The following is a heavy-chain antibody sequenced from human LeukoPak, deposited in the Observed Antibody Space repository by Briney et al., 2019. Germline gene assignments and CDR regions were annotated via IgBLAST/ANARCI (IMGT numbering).Heavy chain of an antibody. J-gene: IGHJ4*02. CDR1: GGSFGGYY. CDR3: ARSSYRGPYYFDY. D-gene: IGHD5-18*01. CDR2: INHSGST. Sequence: PSETLSLTCAVYGGSFGGYYWSWIRQPPGKGLEWIGEINHSGSTNYNPSLKSRVTIPVDTSKNQFSLKLSSVTAADTAVYYCARSSYRGPYYFDYWGQGTLVTVSS. V-gene: IGHV4-34*01.